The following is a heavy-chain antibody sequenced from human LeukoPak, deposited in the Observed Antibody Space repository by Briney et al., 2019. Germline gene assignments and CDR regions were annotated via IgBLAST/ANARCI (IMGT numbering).Heavy chain of an antibody. CDR2: IYYSGST. CDR3: ARAVRDFWSGAIYYYYYYMDV. CDR1: GGSISSYY. D-gene: IGHD3-3*01. Sequence: SETLSLTCTVSGGSISSYYWSWIRQPPGKGLEWIGYIYYSGSTNYNPSLKSRVTISVDTSKNQFSLKLSSVTAADTAVYYCARAVRDFWSGAIYYYYYYMDVWGKGTTVTVSS. V-gene: IGHV4-59*01. J-gene: IGHJ6*03.